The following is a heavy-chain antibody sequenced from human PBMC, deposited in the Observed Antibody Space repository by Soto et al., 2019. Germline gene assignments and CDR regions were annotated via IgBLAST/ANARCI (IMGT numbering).Heavy chain of an antibody. Sequence: EVQLVESGGDLVQPGGSLRLSCAASGFTFSSYWMAWVRQSPGKGLEWVASMNQHGSDIQYVDSVKGRFTISRDNTRDLLYLQMNNLRAEDTAIYYCDTDTYCPATCYRGHGNWGRGTLVTVSS. CDR1: GFTFSSYW. J-gene: IGHJ4*02. D-gene: IGHD2-8*02. V-gene: IGHV3-7*01. CDR3: DTDTYCPATCYRGHGN. CDR2: MNQHGSDI.